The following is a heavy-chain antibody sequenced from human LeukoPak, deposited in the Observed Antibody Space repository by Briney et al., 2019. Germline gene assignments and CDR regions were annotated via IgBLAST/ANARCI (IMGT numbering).Heavy chain of an antibody. Sequence: GESLKISCKGSGYSFTSYWIGWVRQMPGKGLEWMGIIYPGDSDTRYSPSFQGQVTISADKSISTAYLQWSGLKASDTAMYYCARAGGRYCSGGSCYDWFDPWGQGTLVTVSS. CDR1: GYSFTSYW. J-gene: IGHJ5*02. D-gene: IGHD2-15*01. CDR3: ARAGGRYCSGGSCYDWFDP. CDR2: IYPGDSDT. V-gene: IGHV5-51*01.